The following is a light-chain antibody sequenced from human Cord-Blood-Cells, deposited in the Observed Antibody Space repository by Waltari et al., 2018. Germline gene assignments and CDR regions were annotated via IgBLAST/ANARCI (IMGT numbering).Light chain of an antibody. J-gene: IGLJ2*01. CDR1: SSDVGSYNL. CDR2: EVS. V-gene: IGLV2-23*02. Sequence: QSALTQPASVSGSPGQSITISCPGTSSDVGSYNLVSWYQQHQGKAPKLMIYEVSKRPSGVSNRFSGSKSGNTASLTISGLQAEDEADYYCCSYAGSSTSVVFGGGTKLTVL. CDR3: CSYAGSSTSVV.